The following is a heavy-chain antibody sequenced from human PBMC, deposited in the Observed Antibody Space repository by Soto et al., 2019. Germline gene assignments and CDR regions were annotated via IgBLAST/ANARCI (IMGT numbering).Heavy chain of an antibody. J-gene: IGHJ4*02. V-gene: IGHV4-39*01. CDR1: GDSINSDNYY. D-gene: IGHD1-1*01. CDR2: IYYRGNT. CDR3: ASLEGMATISYYSDN. Sequence: SETLSLTCSVSGDSINSDNYYWGWIRQPPGKGLEWIGSIYYRGNTYYNPSLKTRVTISLDKSKSQFSLKLNSVTAADSAVYFCASLEGMATISYYSDNWGQETLLTVSS.